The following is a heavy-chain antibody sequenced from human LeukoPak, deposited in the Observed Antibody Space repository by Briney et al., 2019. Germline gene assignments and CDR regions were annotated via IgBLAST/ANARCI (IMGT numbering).Heavy chain of an antibody. CDR3: ARAPFCDFSSCYTGHNWFDP. V-gene: IGHV1-2*02. CDR1: GYTFTSYD. CDR2: INPYNGAT. D-gene: IGHD2-2*02. Sequence: ASVKVSCKASGYTFTSYDINWVRQAPGEGLEWTGWINPYNGATNYAQKFQGRVTMTRDTSMSTVYMELNTLRSDDTAVYYCARAPFCDFSSCYTGHNWFDPWGQGTLVTVSS. J-gene: IGHJ5*02.